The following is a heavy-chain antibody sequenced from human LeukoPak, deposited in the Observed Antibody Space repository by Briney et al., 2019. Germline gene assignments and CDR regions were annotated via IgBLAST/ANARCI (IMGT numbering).Heavy chain of an antibody. D-gene: IGHD2-21*01. CDR2: INPNSGGT. CDR3: ARADRLHGGPYLIGP. Sequence: ASVQVSCKTSGYSFADYYMHWVRQAPGQGRAWMGWINPNSGGTSSAQKFQGRVTMTRDTSITTVYMEVSWLTSDDTAIHYCARADRLHGGPYLIGPWGQGTLVTVSS. CDR1: GYSFADYY. V-gene: IGHV1-2*02. J-gene: IGHJ5*02.